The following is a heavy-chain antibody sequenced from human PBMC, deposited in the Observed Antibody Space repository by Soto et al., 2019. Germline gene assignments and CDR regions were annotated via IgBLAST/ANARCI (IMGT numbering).Heavy chain of an antibody. J-gene: IGHJ4*02. CDR2: INSDESIT. Sequence: EVQLVESGGGLVQPGGSLRLSCAASGFTFSSYWMHWVRQAPGKGLVWVSHINSDESITKYADSVKGRFTVSRHNARNTLYLQMNSLRVDATAVYYCVRAPSTGPDYWGQGTLVTVSS. V-gene: IGHV3-74*03. CDR3: VRAPSTGPDY. CDR1: GFTFSSYW.